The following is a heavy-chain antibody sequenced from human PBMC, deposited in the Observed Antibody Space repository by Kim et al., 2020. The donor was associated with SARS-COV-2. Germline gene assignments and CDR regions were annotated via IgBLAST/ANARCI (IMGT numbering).Heavy chain of an antibody. J-gene: IGHJ4*02. D-gene: IGHD2-21*02. V-gene: IGHV3-30*07. CDR2: KK. Sequence: KKYKPDSVKGRFTISRATAKNTLYLQMNSLRDEDTAVYYCARETGGNSAGYWGQGTLVTVSS. CDR3: ARETGGNSAGY.